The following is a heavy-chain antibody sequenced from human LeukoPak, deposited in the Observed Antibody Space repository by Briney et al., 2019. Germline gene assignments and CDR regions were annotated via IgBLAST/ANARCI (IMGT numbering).Heavy chain of an antibody. Sequence: SVKVSCKASGGTFSSYAISWVRQAPGQGLEWMGRIIPILGIANYAQKFQGRVTITADKSTSTAYMELSSLRSEDTAVYYCARGAWSIVGATFFDYWGQGTLVTVSS. CDR2: IIPILGIA. D-gene: IGHD1-26*01. CDR3: ARGAWSIVGATFFDY. CDR1: GGTFSSYA. J-gene: IGHJ4*02. V-gene: IGHV1-69*04.